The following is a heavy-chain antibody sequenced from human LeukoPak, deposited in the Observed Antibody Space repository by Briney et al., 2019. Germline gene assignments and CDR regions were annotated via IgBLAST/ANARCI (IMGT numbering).Heavy chain of an antibody. Sequence: GGSLRLSCAASGFTFSSYAMSWVRQAPGKGLEWVSAISGSGGSTYYADSVKGRFTISRDNAKNSLYLQMNSLRDEDTAVYYCAREGVMNYDSSGVDYWGQGTLVTVSS. J-gene: IGHJ4*02. V-gene: IGHV3-23*01. D-gene: IGHD3-22*01. CDR3: AREGVMNYDSSGVDY. CDR2: ISGSGGST. CDR1: GFTFSSYA.